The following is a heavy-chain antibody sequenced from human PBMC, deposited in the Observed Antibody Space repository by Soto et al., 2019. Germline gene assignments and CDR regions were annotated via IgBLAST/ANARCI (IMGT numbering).Heavy chain of an antibody. Sequence: PSETLSLTCTVSGCSISSGDYYWSWIRQPPGKGLEWIGYIYYSGSTYYNPSLKSRVTISVDTSKNQFSLKLSSVTAADTAVYYCARGETVLLWFGELSTRFDPWGQGTLVTVSS. CDR3: ARGETVLLWFGELSTRFDP. V-gene: IGHV4-30-4*01. CDR1: GCSISSGDYY. CDR2: IYYSGST. D-gene: IGHD3-10*01. J-gene: IGHJ5*02.